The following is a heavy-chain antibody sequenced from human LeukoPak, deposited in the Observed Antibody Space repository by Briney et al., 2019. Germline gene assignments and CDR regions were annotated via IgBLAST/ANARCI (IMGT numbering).Heavy chain of an antibody. Sequence: TGGSLRLSCAASGFTFSNAWMSWVRQAPGKGLEWVSAISGSGGSTCYADSVKGRFTISRDNSKNTLYLQMNSLRAEDTAVYYCAKDDEYSSSSGDPWGQGTLVTVSS. J-gene: IGHJ5*02. D-gene: IGHD6-6*01. V-gene: IGHV3-23*01. CDR3: AKDDEYSSSSGDP. CDR1: GFTFSNAW. CDR2: ISGSGGST.